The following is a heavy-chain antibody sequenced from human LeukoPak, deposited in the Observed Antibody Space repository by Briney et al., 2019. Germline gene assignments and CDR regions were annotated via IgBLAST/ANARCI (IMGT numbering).Heavy chain of an antibody. CDR2: ISSSSSTI. CDR1: GFTFSSYE. Sequence: GGSLRLSCAASGFTFSSYEMNWVRQAPGKGLERVSYISSSSSTIYYADSVKGRFTISRDNAKNSLYLQMNSLRAEDTAVYYCAREGASLGYYFDYWGQGTLVTVSS. D-gene: IGHD4/OR15-4a*01. CDR3: AREGASLGYYFDY. V-gene: IGHV3-48*03. J-gene: IGHJ4*02.